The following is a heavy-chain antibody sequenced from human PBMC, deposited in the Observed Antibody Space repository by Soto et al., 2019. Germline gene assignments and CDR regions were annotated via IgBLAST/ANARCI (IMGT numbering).Heavy chain of an antibody. CDR3: AKVPWHNCGGDCYPRRYFDY. V-gene: IGHV3-23*01. D-gene: IGHD2-21*02. Sequence: PGGSLRLSCAASGFTFSSYAMGWVRQAPGKGLEWVSAISGSGGSTYYADSVKGRFTISRDNSKNTLYLQMNSLRAEDTAVYYCAKVPWHNCGGDCYPRRYFDYWGQGTLVTVSS. CDR1: GFTFSSYA. J-gene: IGHJ4*02. CDR2: ISGSGGST.